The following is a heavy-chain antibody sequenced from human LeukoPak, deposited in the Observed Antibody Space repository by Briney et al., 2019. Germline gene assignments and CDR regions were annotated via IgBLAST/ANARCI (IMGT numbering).Heavy chain of an antibody. J-gene: IGHJ6*03. CDR1: GGSFSGYY. Sequence: SETLSLTCAVYGGSFSGYYWSWIRQPPGKGLEWIGEINHSGSTNYNPSLKSRVTISVDTSKNQFSLKLSSVTAADTAVYYCARGRVWWSGYGYYYYYMDVWGKGTTVTASS. V-gene: IGHV4-34*01. CDR3: ARGRVWWSGYGYYYYYMDV. D-gene: IGHD3-3*01. CDR2: INHSGST.